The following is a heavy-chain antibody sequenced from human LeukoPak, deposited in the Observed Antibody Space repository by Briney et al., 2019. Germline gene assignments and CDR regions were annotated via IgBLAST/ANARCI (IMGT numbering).Heavy chain of an antibody. CDR1: GFTFSNYW. Sequence: PGGSLRLSCAAPGFTFSNYWMTWVRQAPGKGLEWVANIKPDESEKYYVGSVKGRFTISRDNAKNSLYLQMNSLRAEDTAVYYCAKWGPYDILTGRINWGQGTLVTVSS. J-gene: IGHJ4*02. V-gene: IGHV3-7*03. CDR2: IKPDESEK. D-gene: IGHD3-9*01. CDR3: AKWGPYDILTGRIN.